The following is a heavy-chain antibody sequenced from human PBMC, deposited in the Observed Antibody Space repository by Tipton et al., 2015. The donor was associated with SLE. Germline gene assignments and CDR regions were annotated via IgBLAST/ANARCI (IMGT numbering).Heavy chain of an antibody. CDR2: IYYSGST. CDR1: GGSISSYY. J-gene: IGHJ2*01. Sequence: TLSLTCTVSGGSISSYYWSWIRQPPGKGLEWIGHIYYSGSTNYNPSLKSRVTISVDTSKNQFSLKLSSVTAADTAVYYCARGRHYGDYNWYFDLWGRGTLVTVSS. D-gene: IGHD4-17*01. V-gene: IGHV4-59*01. CDR3: ARGRHYGDYNWYFDL.